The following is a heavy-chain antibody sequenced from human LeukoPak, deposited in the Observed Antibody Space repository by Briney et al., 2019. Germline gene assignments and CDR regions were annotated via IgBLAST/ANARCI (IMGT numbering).Heavy chain of an antibody. D-gene: IGHD5-18*01. V-gene: IGHV4-39*01. CDR1: GVSISSSSYY. CDR2: IYYSVST. CDR3: ARVKDTAMDLYYYYYYYTDV. J-gene: IGHJ6*03. Sequence: PSETLSLTCTVSGVSISSSSYYWGWIRQPPGKGLEWIESIYYSVSTYYNPSLKSRVTTSVDTSKNQFSLKLSSVTAADTAVYYCARVKDTAMDLYYYYYYYTDVWGKGTTVTVSS.